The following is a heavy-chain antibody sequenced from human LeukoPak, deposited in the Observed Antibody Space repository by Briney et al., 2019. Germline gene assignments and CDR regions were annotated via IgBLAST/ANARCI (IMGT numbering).Heavy chain of an antibody. CDR2: ISGSGGST. CDR3: AKEGLTSSSWQENFDY. D-gene: IGHD6-13*01. Sequence: GGSLRLSCAASGFTFSSYAMSWVRQAPGKGLEWVSAISGSGGSTYYADSVKGRFTISRDNSKNTLYLQMNSLRAEDTAVYYCAKEGLTSSSWQENFDYWGQGTLVTVSS. V-gene: IGHV3-23*01. J-gene: IGHJ4*02. CDR1: GFTFSSYA.